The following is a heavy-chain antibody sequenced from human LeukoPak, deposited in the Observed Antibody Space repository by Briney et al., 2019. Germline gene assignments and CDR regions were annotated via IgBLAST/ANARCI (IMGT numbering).Heavy chain of an antibody. CDR3: AKHMQTSLTILSAHDAFDM. CDR2: ISGSGTKI. V-gene: IGHV3-23*01. J-gene: IGHJ3*02. D-gene: IGHD4/OR15-4a*01. CDR1: GFTYSTFI. Sequence: PGGSLRLSCAASGFTYSTFIMNWVRQPPGKGLEWVSVISGSGTKIYYAESVKGRFIISRDNSKNTLYLQMNSLRADDTAVYYCAKHMQTSLTILSAHDAFDMWGQGTMVTVSS.